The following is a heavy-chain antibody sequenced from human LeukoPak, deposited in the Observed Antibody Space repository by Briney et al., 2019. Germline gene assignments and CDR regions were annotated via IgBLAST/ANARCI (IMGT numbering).Heavy chain of an antibody. Sequence: TLSLTCTFSGFSLSTSGMCVSWIRQPPGKALEWLARIDWDDDKYYSTSLKTRLTISKDTSKNQVVLTMTNMDPVDTATYYCSGGSCYYYYYGMDVWGQGTTVTVSS. CDR1: GFSLSTSGMC. V-gene: IGHV2-70*11. CDR2: IDWDDDK. CDR3: SGGSCYYYYYGMDV. J-gene: IGHJ6*02. D-gene: IGHD2-15*01.